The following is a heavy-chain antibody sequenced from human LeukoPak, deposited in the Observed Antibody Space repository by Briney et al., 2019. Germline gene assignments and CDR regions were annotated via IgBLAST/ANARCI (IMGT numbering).Heavy chain of an antibody. V-gene: IGHV3-49*03. CDR2: IRSKAYGGTT. D-gene: IGHD1-26*01. CDR1: GFTFGDYA. CDR3: TRGESGSYYEGYDY. Sequence: GGSLRLSCTASGFTFGDYAMSWFRQAPGKGLEWVGFIRSKAYGGTTEYAASVKDRFTISRDDSKSIAYLQMNSLKTEDTAVYYCTRGESGSYYEGYDYWGQGTLVTVSS. J-gene: IGHJ4*02.